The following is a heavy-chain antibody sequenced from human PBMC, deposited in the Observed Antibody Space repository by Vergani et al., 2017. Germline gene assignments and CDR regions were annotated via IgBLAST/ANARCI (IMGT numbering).Heavy chain of an antibody. Sequence: EVQLVESGGGLVQPGGSLRLSCAASGFTFSSYEMNWVRQAPGKGLEWVSYISSSGSTIYYADSVKGRFTISRDNAKNSLYLQMNSLRAEDTAVYYCARDKVVVAATPYYYYYGMDVWGQGTTVTVSS. J-gene: IGHJ6*02. D-gene: IGHD2-15*01. CDR2: ISSSGSTI. CDR3: ARDKVVVAATPYYYYYGMDV. V-gene: IGHV3-48*03. CDR1: GFTFSSYE.